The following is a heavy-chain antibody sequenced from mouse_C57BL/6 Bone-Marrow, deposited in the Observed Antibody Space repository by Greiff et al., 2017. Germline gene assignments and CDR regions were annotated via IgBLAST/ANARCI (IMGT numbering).Heavy chain of an antibody. J-gene: IGHJ3*01. V-gene: IGHV1-7*01. CDR2: INPSSGYT. D-gene: IGHD2-1*01. CDR1: GYTFTSYW. Sequence: VQLQQSGAELAKPGASVKLSCKASGYTFTSYWMHWVKQRPGQGLEWIGYINPSSGYTKYNQKFKDKATLPADKSSSTAYMQLSSLTYEDSAVYYCARTDYGNWGFAYWGQGTLVTVSA. CDR3: ARTDYGNWGFAY.